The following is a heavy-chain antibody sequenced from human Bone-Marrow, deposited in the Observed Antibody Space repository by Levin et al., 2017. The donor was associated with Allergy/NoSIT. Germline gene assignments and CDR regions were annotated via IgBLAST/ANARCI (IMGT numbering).Heavy chain of an antibody. Sequence: GESLKISCKASGYTFTSYGISWVRQAPGQGLEWMGWISAYNGNTNYAQKLQGRVTMTTDTSTSTAYMELRSLRSDDTAVYYCAREIYDSSGYYIPRGWFDPWGQGTLVTVSS. CDR3: AREIYDSSGYYIPRGWFDP. CDR1: GYTFTSYG. V-gene: IGHV1-18*01. J-gene: IGHJ5*02. D-gene: IGHD3-22*01. CDR2: ISAYNGNT.